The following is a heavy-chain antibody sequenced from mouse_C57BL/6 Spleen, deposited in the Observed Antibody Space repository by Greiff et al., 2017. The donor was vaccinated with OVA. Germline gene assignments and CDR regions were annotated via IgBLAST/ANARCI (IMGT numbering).Heavy chain of an antibody. V-gene: IGHV1-82*01. CDR1: GYAFSSSW. D-gene: IGHD2-3*01. CDR2: IYPGDGDT. Sequence: QVQLQQSGPELVKPGASVKISCKASGYAFSSSWMNWVKQRPGKGLEWIGRIYPGDGDTNYNGKFKGKATLTADKSSSTAYMQLSSLTSEDSAVYFCARGDDGYYEGLAYWGQGTLVTVSA. CDR3: ARGDDGYYEGLAY. J-gene: IGHJ3*01.